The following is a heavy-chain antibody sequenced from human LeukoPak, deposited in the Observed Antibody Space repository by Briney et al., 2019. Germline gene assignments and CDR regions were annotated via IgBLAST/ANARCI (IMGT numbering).Heavy chain of an antibody. D-gene: IGHD2-21*01. CDR3: AKDPYRVIVATGNYLDP. CDR2: ISNDGSNI. CDR1: GFTFSSYW. Sequence: GGSLRLSCAASGFTFSSYWMSWVRQVPGKGLEWVAVISNDGSNIQYGDSAKGRFTISRDNSKNTVFLHMNSLRSEDTAVYYCAKDPYRVIVATGNYLDPWGQGTLVTVSS. V-gene: IGHV3-30*18. J-gene: IGHJ5*02.